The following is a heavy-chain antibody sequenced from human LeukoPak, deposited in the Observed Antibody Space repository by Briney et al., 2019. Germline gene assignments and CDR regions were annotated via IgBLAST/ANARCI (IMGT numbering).Heavy chain of an antibody. V-gene: IGHV1-2*02. J-gene: IGHJ3*02. CDR2: INPNSGDT. CDR1: GYTFTGYY. Sequence: GASVKVPCKASGYTFTGYYMHWVRLAPGQGLEWMGWINPNSGDTNYSQKFQGRVSMTRDTSINTAYMELSRLTSGDSAVYYCARDLYSSGWTDAFDIWGQGTMVTVSS. D-gene: IGHD6-19*01. CDR3: ARDLYSSGWTDAFDI.